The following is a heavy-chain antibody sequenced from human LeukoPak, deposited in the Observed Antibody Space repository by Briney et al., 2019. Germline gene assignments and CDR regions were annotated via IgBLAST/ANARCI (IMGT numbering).Heavy chain of an antibody. CDR3: ARTLRYCSSTSCYRGYFQH. CDR1: GGSFSGYY. CDR2: INHSGST. Sequence: PSETLSLTCAVYGGSFSGYYWSWIRQPPGKGLEWIGEINHSGSTNYNPSLKSRVTISVDTSKNQFSLKLSSATAADTAVYYCARTLRYCSSTSCYRGYFQHWGQGTLATVSS. J-gene: IGHJ1*01. D-gene: IGHD2-2*01. V-gene: IGHV4-34*01.